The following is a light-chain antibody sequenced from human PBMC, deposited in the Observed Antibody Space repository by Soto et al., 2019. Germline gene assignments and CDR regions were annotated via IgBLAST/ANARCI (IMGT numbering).Light chain of an antibody. CDR2: YDS. CDR3: QVWDSSSDHVV. Sequence: SYELTQPPSVSVAPGKTARITCGGNNIGSKSVHWYQQKPGQAPVLVISYDSDRPSEIPERFSGSNSGNTATLTISRVEAGDEADFYCQVWDSSSDHVVFGGGTKLTVL. J-gene: IGLJ2*01. CDR1: NIGSKS. V-gene: IGLV3-21*04.